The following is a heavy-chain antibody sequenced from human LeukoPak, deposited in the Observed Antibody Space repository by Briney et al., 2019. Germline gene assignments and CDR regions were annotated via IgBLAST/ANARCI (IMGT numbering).Heavy chain of an antibody. D-gene: IGHD6-6*01. J-gene: IGHJ4*02. CDR2: IIPILGIA. CDR1: GGTFSSYA. CDR3: ARSSSSPYFDY. V-gene: IGHV1-69*04. Sequence: GASVKVSCKASGGTFSSYAISWVRQAPGQGLEWMGRIIPILGIANYAQKFQGRVTITADKSTSTAYMELSSLRSEDTAVYYCARSSSSPYFDYWGQGTLVTVSS.